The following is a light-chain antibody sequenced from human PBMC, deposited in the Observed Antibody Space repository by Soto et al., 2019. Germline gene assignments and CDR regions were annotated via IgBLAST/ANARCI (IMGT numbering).Light chain of an antibody. J-gene: IGLJ3*02. CDR3: QSYDSSLSGWV. Sequence: QSVLTQPPSVSGAPGQRATISCTGRSSNIGAGYDVHWYQQLPGTAPKLLIYGNSNRPSGVPDRFSGSKSGTSASLAITGLLPEDEADYYCQSYDSSLSGWVFGGGTKLTVL. CDR2: GNS. CDR1: SSNIGAGYD. V-gene: IGLV1-40*01.